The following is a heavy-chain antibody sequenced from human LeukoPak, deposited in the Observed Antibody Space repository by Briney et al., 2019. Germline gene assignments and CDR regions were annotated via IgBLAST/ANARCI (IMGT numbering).Heavy chain of an antibody. CDR2: IYYSGNT. D-gene: IGHD3-9*01. J-gene: IGHJ1*01. V-gene: IGHV4-39*01. CDR3: ARSPYDILTGYLEYFQH. CDR1: GGSISSGRNY. Sequence: SETLSLTCTVSGGSISSGRNYWTWIRQPPGKGLEWIGSIYYSGNTYYNASLKSQVSISIDTSKNQFSLRLTSVTAADTAVYYCARSPYDILTGYLEYFQHWGQGTLVTVSS.